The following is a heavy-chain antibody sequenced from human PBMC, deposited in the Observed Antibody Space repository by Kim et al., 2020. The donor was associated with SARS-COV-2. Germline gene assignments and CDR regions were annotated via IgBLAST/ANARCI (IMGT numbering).Heavy chain of an antibody. V-gene: IGHV1-18*01. CDR2: ISAYNGNT. Sequence: ASVKVSCKASGYTFTSHGISWVRQAPGQGLEWMGWISAYNGNTNYAQKVQGRVTMTTDTSTSTAYMELRSLRSDDTAVYYCATQYSSSWYGGVLNYYYYYGMDVWGQGTTVTVSS. CDR1: GYTFTSHG. J-gene: IGHJ6*02. D-gene: IGHD6-13*01. CDR3: ATQYSSSWYGGVLNYYYYYGMDV.